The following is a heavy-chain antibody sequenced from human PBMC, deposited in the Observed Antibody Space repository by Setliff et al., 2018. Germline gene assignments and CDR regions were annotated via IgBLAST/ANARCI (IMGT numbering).Heavy chain of an antibody. J-gene: IGHJ4*02. CDR1: GLSFSSYA. CDR2: ISGSGGST. D-gene: IGHD2-8*01. Sequence: PGGSLRLSCVASGLSFSSYAINWVRQAPGKGLEWVSGISGSGGSTYYADSVKGRFTISRDNANQSLYLQLDSLRPDDTAFYYCARGHCTTISCFLDHWGQGIMVTVSS. V-gene: IGHV3-23*01. CDR3: ARGHCTTISCFLDH.